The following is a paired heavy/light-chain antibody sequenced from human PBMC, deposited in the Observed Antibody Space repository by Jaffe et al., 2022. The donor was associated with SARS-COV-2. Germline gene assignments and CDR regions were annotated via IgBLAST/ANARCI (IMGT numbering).Light chain of an antibody. CDR1: SNNVGSQG. CDR3: SAWDSSLRVWV. CDR2: RNN. J-gene: IGLJ3*02. V-gene: IGLV10-54*01. Sequence: QAGLTQPPSVSKDLRQTATVSCTGSSNNVGSQGAAWLQQHQGHPPKLLSYRNNNRPSGISERFSASRSGNTASLTITGLQPEDEADYYCSAWDSSLRVWVFGGGTKLTVL.
Heavy chain of an antibody. CDR3: GAEVVDAFEI. Sequence: EVQLVESGGGLVQPGGSLRLSCAASGFIFSNYHMTWVRQAPGKGLEWVANINQDGNDKFYLDSVKGRFTISRDNAKNSLYLQMNSLRLEDTAVYYCGAEVVDAFEIWGQGTMVTVSS. V-gene: IGHV3-7*03. J-gene: IGHJ3*02. CDR1: GFIFSNYH. CDR2: INQDGNDK.